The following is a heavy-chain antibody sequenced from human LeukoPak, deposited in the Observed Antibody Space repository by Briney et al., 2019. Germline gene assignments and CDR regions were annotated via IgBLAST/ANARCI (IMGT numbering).Heavy chain of an antibody. CDR1: GGSFSGYY. CDR2: INHSGST. CDR3: ARGSIRGSSGRYYFDY. V-gene: IGHV4-34*01. Sequence: SETLSLTCAVYGGSFSGYYWSWIRQPPGKGLEWIGEINHSGSTNYNPSLKSRVTISVDTSKNQFSLKLSSATAADTAVYYCARGSIRGSSGRYYFDYWGQGTLVTVSP. J-gene: IGHJ4*02. D-gene: IGHD3-22*01.